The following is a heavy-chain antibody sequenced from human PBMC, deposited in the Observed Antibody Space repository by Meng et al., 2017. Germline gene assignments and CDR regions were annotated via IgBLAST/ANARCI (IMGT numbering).Heavy chain of an antibody. Sequence: GESLKISCEASGFTFSSQTMNWVRQAPGKGLEWVSSISSSGNYIYYADSVKGRFTISRDNAKNSLYLQMNSLGGEDAAVYYCARGKDDYWGQGTLVTVSS. CDR1: GFTFSSQT. J-gene: IGHJ4*02. V-gene: IGHV3-21*06. CDR3: ARGKDDY. CDR2: ISSSGNYI.